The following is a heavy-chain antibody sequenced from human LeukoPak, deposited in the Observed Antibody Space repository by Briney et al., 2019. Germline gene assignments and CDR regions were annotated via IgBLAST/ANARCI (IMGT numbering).Heavy chain of an antibody. CDR3: ARAYCSSTSCFYGMDV. CDR2: ISAHNGNT. V-gene: IGHV1-18*01. D-gene: IGHD2-2*01. Sequence: ASVKVSCRASGYTFTSYGISWVRQAPGQGLEWMGWISAHNGNTNYAQKLQGRVTMTTDTSTSTAYMELRSLRSDDTAVYYCARAYCSSTSCFYGMDVWGQGTTVTVSS. J-gene: IGHJ6*02. CDR1: GYTFTSYG.